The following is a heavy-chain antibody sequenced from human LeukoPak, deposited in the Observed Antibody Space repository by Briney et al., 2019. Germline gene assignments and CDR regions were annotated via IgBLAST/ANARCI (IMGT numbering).Heavy chain of an antibody. V-gene: IGHV1-2*02. Sequence: ASVKVSCKASGYAFTGYFVHWVRQAPGQGLEWMGWINPNSGGTNYAQKFQGRVTMTRDTSISTAYMELRSLRSDDTAVYYCARVSAYSSSTTIDYWGQGTLVTVSS. J-gene: IGHJ4*02. CDR3: ARVSAYSSSTTIDY. CDR2: INPNSGGT. D-gene: IGHD6-6*01. CDR1: GYAFTGYF.